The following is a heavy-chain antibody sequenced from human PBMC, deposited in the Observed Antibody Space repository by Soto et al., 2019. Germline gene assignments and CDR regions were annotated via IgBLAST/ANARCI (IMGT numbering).Heavy chain of an antibody. CDR3: ARESTYYYDSSGYYQALFDY. CDR1: GASISGYF. D-gene: IGHD3-22*01. Sequence: PSETLSLTCTVSGASISGYFWSWIRQPPGKGLEWIGDIYDSGSTNYNPSLKSRVTISVDTSKNQFSLKLSSVTAADTAVYYCARESTYYYDSSGYYQALFDYWGQGTLVTVSS. V-gene: IGHV4-59*01. J-gene: IGHJ4*02. CDR2: IYDSGST.